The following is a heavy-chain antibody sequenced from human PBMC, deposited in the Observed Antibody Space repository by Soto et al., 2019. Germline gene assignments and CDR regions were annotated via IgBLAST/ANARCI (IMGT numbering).Heavy chain of an antibody. CDR1: GGSFSGYY. D-gene: IGHD3-22*01. Sequence: SETLSLTCAVYGGSFSGYYWSWIRQPPGKGLEWIGEINHSGSTNYNPSLKSRVTISVDTSKNQFSLKLSSVTAADTAVYYCACLVVEEYYIDVRGKGTTVTVSS. CDR2: INHSGST. CDR3: ACLVVEEYYIDV. J-gene: IGHJ6*03. V-gene: IGHV4-34*01.